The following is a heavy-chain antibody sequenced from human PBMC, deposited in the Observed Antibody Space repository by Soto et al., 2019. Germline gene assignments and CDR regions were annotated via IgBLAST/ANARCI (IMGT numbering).Heavy chain of an antibody. Sequence: QVQLVESGGGVVQPGRSLRLSCAASGFTFSSYAMHWVRQAPGKGLEWVAVISYDGSNKYYADSVKGRFTISRDNSKNTLYLQMNSLRAEDTAVYYCARVRYSSSSRHKYYGMDVW. V-gene: IGHV3-30-3*01. CDR3: ARVRYSSSSRHKYYGMDV. J-gene: IGHJ6*01. D-gene: IGHD6-6*01. CDR1: GFTFSSYA. CDR2: ISYDGSNK.